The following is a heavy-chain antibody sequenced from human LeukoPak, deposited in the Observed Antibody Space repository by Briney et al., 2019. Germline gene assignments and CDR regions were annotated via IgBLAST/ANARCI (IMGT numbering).Heavy chain of an antibody. J-gene: IGHJ4*02. CDR2: ISYDGNYK. D-gene: IGHD1-26*01. CDR1: GFTFSTYG. V-gene: IGHV3-30*18. CDR3: AKDKFLVGASSFDF. Sequence: GGSLRLSRAASGFTFSTYGMHWVRQAPGKGLEWVAVISYDGNYKYYADSVKGRFTISRDNSKNTLYLQMNSLRAEDTAVYSCAKDKFLVGASSFDFWGQGTLVTVSS.